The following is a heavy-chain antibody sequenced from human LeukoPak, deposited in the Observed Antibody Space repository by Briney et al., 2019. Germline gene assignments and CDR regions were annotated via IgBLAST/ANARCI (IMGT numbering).Heavy chain of an antibody. CDR1: GGTFSSYA. D-gene: IGHD3-16*02. J-gene: IGHJ4*02. Sequence: ASVKVSCMASGGTFSSYAISWVRQAPGQGLEWMGGIIPIFGTANYALKFQGRVTITADESTSTAYMELSSLRSEDTAVYYCARGYRVGTYFDYWGQGTLVTVSS. V-gene: IGHV1-69*13. CDR2: IIPIFGTA. CDR3: ARGYRVGTYFDY.